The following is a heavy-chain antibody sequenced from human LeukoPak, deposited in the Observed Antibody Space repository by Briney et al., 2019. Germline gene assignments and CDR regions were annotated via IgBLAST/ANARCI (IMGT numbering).Heavy chain of an antibody. CDR3: TRGESVGEPRNDY. D-gene: IGHD4-17*01. Sequence: GESLKISCKASGYTFTTYWIGWVRQMPGKGLDWMGVIYPGGSVTRYSPSFQGQVTLSADKSISTAYLQWSSLKASDTAIYYCTRGESVGEPRNDYWGQGTLVTVSS. V-gene: IGHV5-51*01. CDR1: GYTFTTYW. J-gene: IGHJ4*02. CDR2: IYPGGSVT.